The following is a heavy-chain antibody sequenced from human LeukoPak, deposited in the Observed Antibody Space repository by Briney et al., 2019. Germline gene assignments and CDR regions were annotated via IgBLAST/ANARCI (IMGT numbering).Heavy chain of an antibody. V-gene: IGHV3-21*04. CDR1: GFTFSSYS. CDR3: AKTYPEYCSGGSCYSGNDY. Sequence: AGGSLRLSCAASGFTFSSYSMNWVRQAPGKGLEWVSSISSSSSYTYYADSVKGRFTISRDNSKNTLYLQMNSLRAEDTAVYYCAKTYPEYCSGGSCYSGNDYWGQGTLVTVSS. J-gene: IGHJ4*02. CDR2: ISSSSSYT. D-gene: IGHD2-15*01.